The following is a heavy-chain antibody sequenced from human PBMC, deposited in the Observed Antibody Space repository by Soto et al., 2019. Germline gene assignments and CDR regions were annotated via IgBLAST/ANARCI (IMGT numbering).Heavy chain of an antibody. CDR3: AKPLGMQLWLTGMDV. CDR1: GFTFSSYG. J-gene: IGHJ6*02. Sequence: LRLSCAASGFTFSSYGMHWFRQAPGKGLEWVAVISYDGSNKYYADSVKGRFTISRDNSKNTLYLQMNSLRAEDTAVYYCAKPLGMQLWLTGMDVWGQGTTVTVSS. D-gene: IGHD5-18*01. CDR2: ISYDGSNK. V-gene: IGHV3-30*18.